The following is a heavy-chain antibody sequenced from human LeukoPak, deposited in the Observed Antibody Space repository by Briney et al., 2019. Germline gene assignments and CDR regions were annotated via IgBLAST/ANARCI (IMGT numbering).Heavy chain of an antibody. Sequence: SVKVSCKVSGYRLTEFPMHWVRQAPGQGLEWMGGIIPIFGTANYAQKFQGRVTITADESTSTAYMELSSLRSEDTAVYYCARTKYYGSGTDRSVAFDIWGQGTMVTVSS. CDR1: GYRLTEFP. D-gene: IGHD3-10*01. CDR2: IIPIFGTA. V-gene: IGHV1-69*13. J-gene: IGHJ3*02. CDR3: ARTKYYGSGTDRSVAFDI.